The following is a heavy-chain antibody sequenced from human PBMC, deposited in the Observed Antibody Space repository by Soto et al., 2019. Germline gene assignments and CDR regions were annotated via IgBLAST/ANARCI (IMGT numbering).Heavy chain of an antibody. CDR1: GASISGFY. CDR2: IYATGTT. V-gene: IGHV4-4*07. Sequence: PSETLSLTCTVSGASISGFYWSWIRKSAGKGLEWIGRIYATGTTDYNPSLKSRVMMSVDTSKKQFSLRLRSVTAADTAVYYCVRDGTKTLRDWFDPWGQGISVTVSS. D-gene: IGHD1-1*01. CDR3: VRDGTKTLRDWFDP. J-gene: IGHJ5*02.